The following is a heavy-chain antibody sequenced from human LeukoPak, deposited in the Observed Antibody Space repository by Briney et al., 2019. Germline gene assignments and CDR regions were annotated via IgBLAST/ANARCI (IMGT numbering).Heavy chain of an antibody. D-gene: IGHD2-2*01. CDR3: ARGLVPADYYYYYMDV. CDR1: GYTFTSYY. J-gene: IGHJ6*03. V-gene: IGHV1-46*01. Sequence: ASVKVSCKASGYTFTSYYMHWVRQAPGQGLEWMGIINPSGGSTSYAQKLQGRVTMTTDTSTSTAYMELRSLRSDDTAVYYCARGLVPADYYYYYMDVWGKGTTVTVSS. CDR2: INPSGGST.